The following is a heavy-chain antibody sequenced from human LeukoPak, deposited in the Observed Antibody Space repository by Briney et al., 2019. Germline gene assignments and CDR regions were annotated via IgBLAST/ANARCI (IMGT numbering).Heavy chain of an antibody. CDR1: GFTFSSYG. Sequence: PGGSLRLSCAASGFTFSSYGMHWVRQAPGKGLEWVAFIRYDGSNKYYADSVKGRFTISRDNSKNTLYLQMNSLRAEDTAVYYCAKDGGGYCSSTSCYSEGNIDYWGQGTLVTVSS. D-gene: IGHD2-2*02. V-gene: IGHV3-30*02. J-gene: IGHJ4*02. CDR2: IRYDGSNK. CDR3: AKDGGGYCSSTSCYSEGNIDY.